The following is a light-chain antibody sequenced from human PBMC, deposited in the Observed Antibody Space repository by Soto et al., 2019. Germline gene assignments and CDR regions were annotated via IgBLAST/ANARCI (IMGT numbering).Light chain of an antibody. Sequence: DIQMTQSPSTLSASVGDRVTITCRASQSISRGLAWYQQKPGKAPKLLIYKASSLESGVPSRFSGSGSGTEFTLTISSLQPDDFATYYCQQYNSYSRTFGQGTKVDIK. CDR2: KAS. CDR1: QSISRG. CDR3: QQYNSYSRT. J-gene: IGKJ1*01. V-gene: IGKV1-5*03.